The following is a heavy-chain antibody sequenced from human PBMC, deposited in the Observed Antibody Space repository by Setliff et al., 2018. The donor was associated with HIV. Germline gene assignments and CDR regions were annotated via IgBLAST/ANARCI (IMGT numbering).Heavy chain of an antibody. V-gene: IGHV4-39*01. CDR2: VSYSGTT. CDR1: SGPFSSRHY. Sequence: NPSETLSLTCTVSSGPFSSRHYWGWIRQSPGKGLEWIGSVSYSGTTYYNPSLRSRVTLSVDTSKNQFSLILSSVTAADTATYYCARHQSGYNFSPFDNWGLGSLVTVSS. D-gene: IGHD5-12*01. J-gene: IGHJ4*02. CDR3: ARHQSGYNFSPFDN.